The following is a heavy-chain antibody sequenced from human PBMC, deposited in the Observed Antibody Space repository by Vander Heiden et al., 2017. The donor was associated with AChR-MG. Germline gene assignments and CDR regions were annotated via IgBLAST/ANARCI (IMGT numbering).Heavy chain of an antibody. CDR3: GRALRGWYVLDP. D-gene: IGHD6-19*01. J-gene: IGHJ5*02. V-gene: IGHV3-23*01. CDR2: SFGGDGGT. CDR1: GFIFDNYA. Sequence: EVQVLESGGGSVQPGGSLTPSCVTSGFIFDNYAMSWVRQVPGKGLELVSAINSFGGDGGTSYADSVKGRFVISRDNSRNTVYLQMNSLRVDDTALYFCGRALRGWYVLDPWGPGTQVTVSS.